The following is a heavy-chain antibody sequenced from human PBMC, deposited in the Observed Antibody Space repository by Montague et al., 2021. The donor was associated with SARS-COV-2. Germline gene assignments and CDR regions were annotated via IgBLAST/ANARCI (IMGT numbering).Heavy chain of an antibody. J-gene: IGHJ6*02. CDR1: GDSVTSNRDT. V-gene: IGHV6-1*01. CDR2: KYYRSKWYN. Sequence: CAISGDSVTSNRDTGEWRRKTPSKGREWQGRKYYRSKWYNDYAVSVRGRVTINPDTSKNQFSLQLNSVTPEDTAIYYCTSGREGNYNVMDVWGQGTTVTVSS. CDR3: TSGREGNYNVMDV. D-gene: IGHD1-1*01.